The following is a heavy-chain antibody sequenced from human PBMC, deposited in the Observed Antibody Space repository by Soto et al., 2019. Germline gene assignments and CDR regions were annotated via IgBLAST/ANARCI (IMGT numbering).Heavy chain of an antibody. V-gene: IGHV3-23*01. Sequence: LRLSCAASGFTFSTYAMGWVRQAPGKGLEWVSVVSSGGGTHYADSVKGRFTVSRDNSKNTLSLQMNSLRADDTAVYYCAKRRGAGGHFDYWGQGALVTVSS. CDR1: GFTFSTYA. D-gene: IGHD2-15*01. J-gene: IGHJ4*02. CDR2: VSSGGGT. CDR3: AKRRGAGGHFDY.